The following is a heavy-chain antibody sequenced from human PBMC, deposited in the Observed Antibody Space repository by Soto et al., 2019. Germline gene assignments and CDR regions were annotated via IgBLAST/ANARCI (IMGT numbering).Heavy chain of an antibody. J-gene: IGHJ4*02. D-gene: IGHD3-10*01. CDR1: GGSFSGYY. CDR3: ARVGRRITMVRGVYYFDY. Sequence: SETLSLTCAVYGGSFSGYYWSWIRQPPGKGLEWIGEINHSGSTNYNPSLKSRVTISVDTSKNQLSLKLSSVTAADTAVYYCARVGRRITMVRGVYYFDYWGQGTLVTVSS. V-gene: IGHV4-34*01. CDR2: INHSGST.